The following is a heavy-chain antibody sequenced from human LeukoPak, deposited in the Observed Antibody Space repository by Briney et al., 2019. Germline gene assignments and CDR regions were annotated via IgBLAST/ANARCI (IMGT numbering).Heavy chain of an antibody. D-gene: IGHD5-24*01. CDR2: SYYSGST. Sequence: PSETLSLTCTVSGGSISSGDYCWSWIRQSPGKGLEWIGYSYYSGSTYYNPSLKNRVTISVDTSKNQFSLKLSSVTAADTAVYYCARGRWPPLPTYWGQGTLVTVSS. V-gene: IGHV4-30-4*01. CDR3: ARGRWPPLPTY. CDR1: GGSISSGDYC. J-gene: IGHJ4*02.